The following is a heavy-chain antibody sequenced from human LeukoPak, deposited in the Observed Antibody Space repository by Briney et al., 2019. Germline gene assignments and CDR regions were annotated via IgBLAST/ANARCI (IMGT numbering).Heavy chain of an antibody. CDR3: AREGTYSYGLDDAFDI. CDR1: GYTFTGYY. CDR2: INPNSGGT. J-gene: IGHJ3*02. Sequence: ASVKVSCMASGYTFTGYYMHWVRQAPGQGLEWMGWINPNSGGTNYAQKFQGWVTMTRDTSISTAYMELSRLRSDETAVYYCAREGTYSYGLDDAFDIWGQGTMVTVSS. V-gene: IGHV1-2*04. D-gene: IGHD5-18*01.